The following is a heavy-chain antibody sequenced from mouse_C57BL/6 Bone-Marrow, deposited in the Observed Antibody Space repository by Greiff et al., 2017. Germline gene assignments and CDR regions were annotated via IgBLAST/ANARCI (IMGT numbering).Heavy chain of an antibody. Sequence: VQLKQSGTVLARPGASVKMSCKTSGYTFTSYWMHWVKQRPGQGLEWIGAIYPGNSDPSYNQKFKGKAKLTAVTSASTAYRELSSLTNEDSAVYYCTPLLWLRGDYWGQGTTLTVSS. CDR1: GYTFTSYW. D-gene: IGHD2-9*01. CDR2: IYPGNSDP. J-gene: IGHJ2*01. V-gene: IGHV1-5*01. CDR3: TPLLWLRGDY.